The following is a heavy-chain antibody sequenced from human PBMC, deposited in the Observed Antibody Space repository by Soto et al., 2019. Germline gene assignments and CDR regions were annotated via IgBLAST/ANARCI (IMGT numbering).Heavy chain of an antibody. J-gene: IGHJ5*02. D-gene: IGHD4-17*01. CDR1: GGSISSYY. V-gene: IGHV4-59*08. CDR3: ASVMTTVTKNWFDP. CDR2: IYYSGST. Sequence: QVQLQESGPGLVKPSETLSLTCTVSGGSISSYYWSWIRQPPGKGLEWIGYIYYSGSTNYNPSLKSRVTISVDTSKNQFSLKLRSVTAADTAVYYCASVMTTVTKNWFDPWGQGALVTVSS.